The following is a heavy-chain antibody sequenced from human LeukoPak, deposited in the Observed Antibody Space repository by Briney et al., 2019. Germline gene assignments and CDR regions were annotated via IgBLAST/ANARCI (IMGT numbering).Heavy chain of an antibody. CDR2: INPHSGGT. CDR3: ARDLHQPGTGLDY. J-gene: IGHJ4*02. V-gene: IGHV1-2*02. Sequence: GASVKVSCKASGNTFTYYYIHWVRQAPGQGPEWMGWINPHSGGTNYAQKSRGRVTMTTDTSLSTAYMELSSLTSDDAAVYYCARDLHQPGTGLDYWGQGTLLTVSS. D-gene: IGHD1-1*01. CDR1: GNTFTYYY.